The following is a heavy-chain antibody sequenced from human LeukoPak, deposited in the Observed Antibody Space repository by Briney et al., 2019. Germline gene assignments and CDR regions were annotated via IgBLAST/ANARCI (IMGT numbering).Heavy chain of an antibody. CDR3: ARGKSYYGSGSYSFDY. D-gene: IGHD3-10*01. CDR2: SSYTGTT. J-gene: IGHJ4*02. Sequence: PSQTLSLTCTVSGGSISSGDYYWSWIRQPPGKGLEWIGNSSYTGTTYSIPSLKGRLTMSLDPSKNQFSLRLTSVTAEDTAVYYCARGKSYYGSGSYSFDYWGQGTLVTVSS. V-gene: IGHV4-30-4*01. CDR1: GGSISSGDYY.